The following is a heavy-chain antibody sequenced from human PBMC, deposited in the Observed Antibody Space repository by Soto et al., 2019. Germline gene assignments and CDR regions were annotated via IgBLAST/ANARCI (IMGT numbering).Heavy chain of an antibody. CDR1: GFTFSSYS. V-gene: IGHV3-21*02. J-gene: IGHJ4*02. CDR3: ARDVKVVGSTPAYEY. D-gene: IGHD1-26*01. Sequence: EVQLVESGGGLVKPGGSLRRTCAASGFTFSSYSMNWVRQAPGKGLEWVSSISSSSSYIYYADSVKGRFTISRDNAKNSLYLQMNSLRAEDTAVYYCARDVKVVGSTPAYEYWGQGILVTVSS. CDR2: ISSSSSYI.